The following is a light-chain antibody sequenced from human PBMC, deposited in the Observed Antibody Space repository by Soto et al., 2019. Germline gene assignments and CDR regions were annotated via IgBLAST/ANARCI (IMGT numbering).Light chain of an antibody. CDR2: GAS. CDR3: QQYRSWPRT. CDR1: QNIMYD. Sequence: EIVLTQSPATLSLSPGERVTLSCRASQNIMYDLAWYQQRPGQAPRLLVYGASTRATDAPPRFSGSGSGTEFTLTINSLQSEDCATYYCQQYRSWPRTFGQGSKVEIK. J-gene: IGKJ1*01. V-gene: IGKV3-15*01.